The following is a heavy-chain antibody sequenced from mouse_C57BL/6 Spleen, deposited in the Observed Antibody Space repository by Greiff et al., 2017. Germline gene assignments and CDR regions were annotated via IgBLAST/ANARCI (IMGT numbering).Heavy chain of an antibody. Sequence: QVQLQQPGAELVKPGASVKMSCKASGYTFTSYWITWVKQRPGQGLEWIGDIYPGSGSTNYNEKFKGKATLTADKSSSTAYMQFSSLTSEDSAIYYCARDYYDGYPFAYWGQGTLVTVSA. J-gene: IGHJ3*01. CDR1: GYTFTSYW. CDR2: IYPGSGST. CDR3: ARDYYDGYPFAY. V-gene: IGHV1-55*01. D-gene: IGHD2-3*01.